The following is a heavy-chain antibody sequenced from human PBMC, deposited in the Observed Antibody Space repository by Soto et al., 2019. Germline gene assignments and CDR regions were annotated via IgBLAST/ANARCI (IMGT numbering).Heavy chain of an antibody. D-gene: IGHD6-19*01. CDR3: VRDGSSGWHFDS. CDR1: GFTFSDHY. J-gene: IGHJ4*02. CDR2: IRNKANSYFT. V-gene: IGHV3-72*01. Sequence: PGGSLRLSCAASGFTFSDHYMDWVRQAPGKRLEWVGRIRNKANSYFTEYAASVKGRFTISRDDSKNSLYLQMNSLKSEDTAVYYCVRDGSSGWHFDSWGQGTLVTVSS.